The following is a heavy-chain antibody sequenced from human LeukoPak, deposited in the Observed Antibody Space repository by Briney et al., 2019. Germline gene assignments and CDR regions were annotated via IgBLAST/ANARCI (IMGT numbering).Heavy chain of an antibody. CDR1: GFTFSSYA. CDR2: FSGSGGST. Sequence: GGSLRLSCAASGFTFSSYAMSWVRQAPGKGLECISGFSGSGGSTYYADSVKGRFTISRDNSKNTLYLQMNSLRAEDTAVYYCARAPKFRLVGVPKGPFGPWGQGTLVTVSS. V-gene: IGHV3-23*01. D-gene: IGHD1-26*01. CDR3: ARAPKFRLVGVPKGPFGP. J-gene: IGHJ5*02.